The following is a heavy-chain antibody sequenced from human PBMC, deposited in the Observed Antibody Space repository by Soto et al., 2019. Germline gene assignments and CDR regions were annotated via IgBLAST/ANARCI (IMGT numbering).Heavy chain of an antibody. CDR3: ARGRYGDY. V-gene: IGHV1-18*01. CDR2: ISAHNGNT. J-gene: IGHJ4*02. Sequence: QVHLVQSGADVKKPGASVKVSCKASGYTFTSYGITWVRQAPGQGLEGMGWISAHNGNTDYAQKLQGRVIVTRDTSASSAYMELRRVRSDDTAVYYCARGRYGDYWGQGALVTVSS. CDR1: GYTFTSYG. D-gene: IGHD1-1*01.